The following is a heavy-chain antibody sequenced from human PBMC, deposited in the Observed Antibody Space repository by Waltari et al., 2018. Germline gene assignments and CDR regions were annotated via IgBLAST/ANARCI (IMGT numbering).Heavy chain of an antibody. CDR2: VSYNGNA. CDR1: GVSISTSTHY. D-gene: IGHD3-10*01. J-gene: IGHJ4*02. Sequence: QLQLKESGPRLVKSSETLSLTCTISGVSISTSTHYWAWIRQTPGKGPEWIGSVSYNGNAYYNPSLESRVTMSVDRSKNHFSLDLESMTTPDTSIYFCARSFGGSGSYKFDYWGQGILVTVSS. V-gene: IGHV4-39*02. CDR3: ARSFGGSGSYKFDY.